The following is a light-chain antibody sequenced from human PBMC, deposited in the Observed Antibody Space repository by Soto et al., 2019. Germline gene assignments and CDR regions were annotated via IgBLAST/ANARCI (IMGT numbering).Light chain of an antibody. CDR3: SSYTSSSTLHV. CDR1: SSDVGGYNY. CDR2: DVS. J-gene: IGLJ1*01. V-gene: IGLV2-14*01. Sequence: QSALTQPASVSGSPGQSITISCTGTSSDVGGYNYVSWYQQHPGKAPKLMIYDVSNRPSGVSNRFSGSKSGNTASLTISGLHADDEADYYCSSYTSSSTLHVFRTGTKLTVL.